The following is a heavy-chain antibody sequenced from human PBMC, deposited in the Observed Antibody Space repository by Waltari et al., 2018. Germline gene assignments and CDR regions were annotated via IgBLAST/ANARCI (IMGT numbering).Heavy chain of an antibody. D-gene: IGHD3-3*01. CDR2: ISGSGNTI. CDR3: ARDYIYGGFFED. J-gene: IGHJ4*02. V-gene: IGHV3-48*03. CDR1: GFTCSAYG. Sequence: DVQLVESGGGLVQHGGSLRLSCAAAGFTCSAYGMNWVRQAPGKGLVWVSYISGSGNTIAYGDSLKGRFTVSRDNAQNSLFLQMHSLRADDTAVYYCARDYIYGGFFEDWGQGSLVTVSS.